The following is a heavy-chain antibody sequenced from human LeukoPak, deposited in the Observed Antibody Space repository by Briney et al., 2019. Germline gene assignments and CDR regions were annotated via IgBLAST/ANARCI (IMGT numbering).Heavy chain of an antibody. V-gene: IGHV1-18*01. Sequence: SVTLSCKASGYTFTSYGISWVRQAPGQGLEWMGWISACNGNTNYAQKLQGRVTMTTDTSTSTAYMELRSLRSDDTAVYYCARTTLGYCSSTRCYHDYWGHGT. D-gene: IGHD2-2*01. CDR1: GYTFTSYG. CDR2: ISACNGNT. J-gene: IGHJ4*01. CDR3: ARTTLGYCSSTRCYHDY.